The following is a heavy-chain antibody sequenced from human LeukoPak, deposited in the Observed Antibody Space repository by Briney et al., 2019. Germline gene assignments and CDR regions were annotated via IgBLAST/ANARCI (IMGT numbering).Heavy chain of an antibody. CDR2: INPNSRGT. CDR3: ARRAREYSHDAFDI. V-gene: IGHV1-2*02. Sequence: ASGKVSCKASGYTFTDYYMHWVRQAPGQGLEWMGWINPNSRGTDSAQKFQGRFSMTRDTSISTAYMELSRLRSDDTAVYYCARRAREYSHDAFDIWGQGTMVTVSS. CDR1: GYTFTDYY. D-gene: IGHD5-18*01. J-gene: IGHJ3*02.